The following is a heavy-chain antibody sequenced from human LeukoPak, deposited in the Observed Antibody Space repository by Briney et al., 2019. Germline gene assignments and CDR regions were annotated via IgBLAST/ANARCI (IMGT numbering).Heavy chain of an antibody. J-gene: IGHJ6*03. CDR2: IYYSGST. CDR1: GGSISYYY. CDR3: ARAVLTGYYTSYYMDV. V-gene: IGHV4-59*08. D-gene: IGHD3-9*01. Sequence: PSETLSLTCTVSGGSISYYYWSWIRQPPGKGLEWIGYIYYSGSTTYNPSLKSRVTISVDTSKNQFSLKLSSVTAADTAVYYCARAVLTGYYTSYYMDVWGKGTTVTISS.